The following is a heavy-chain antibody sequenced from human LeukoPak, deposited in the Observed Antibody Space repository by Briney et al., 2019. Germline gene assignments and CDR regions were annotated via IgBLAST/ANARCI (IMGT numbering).Heavy chain of an antibody. CDR1: GFTFSSYA. D-gene: IGHD2-2*01. CDR3: ASDGFSSYASFYCYVRY. V-gene: IGHV3-64*01. Sequence: GGSLRLSCAASGFTFSSYAMHWVRQAPGKGLEYVSAISSNGGSTYYANSVKGRFTISRDNSKNTLYLQMGSLRAEDMAVYYCASDGFSSYASFYCYVRYWGQGTLVTVSS. J-gene: IGHJ4*02. CDR2: ISSNGGST.